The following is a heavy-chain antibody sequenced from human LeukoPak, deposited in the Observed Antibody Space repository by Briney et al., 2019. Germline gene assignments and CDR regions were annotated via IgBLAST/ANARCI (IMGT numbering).Heavy chain of an antibody. Sequence: GGSLRLSCAASGFTFSSYTMNWVRQAPGKGLEWVSSISSGSSYIFCADSVKGRFTISRDNAKNSLYLQMNSLRAEDTAVYYCAELGITMIGGVWGKGTTVTISS. D-gene: IGHD3-10*02. J-gene: IGHJ6*04. V-gene: IGHV3-21*01. CDR3: AELGITMIGGV. CDR1: GFTFSSYT. CDR2: ISSGSSYI.